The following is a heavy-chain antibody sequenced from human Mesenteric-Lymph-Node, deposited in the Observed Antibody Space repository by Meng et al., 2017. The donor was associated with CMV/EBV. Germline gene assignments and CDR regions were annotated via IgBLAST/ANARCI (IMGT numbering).Heavy chain of an antibody. CDR2: ITGPGDII. V-gene: IGHV3-48*03. D-gene: IGHD2-21*02. Sequence: GGSLRLSCAASGFTFSRYEMNWVRQAPGKGLDWISYITGPGDIIHYADSVKGRFTISRDNAKNSLYLQMNSLRAEDTAVYYCARDRDGAVRADPFDIWGQGTMVTVSS. J-gene: IGHJ3*02. CDR1: GFTFSRYE. CDR3: ARDRDGAVRADPFDI.